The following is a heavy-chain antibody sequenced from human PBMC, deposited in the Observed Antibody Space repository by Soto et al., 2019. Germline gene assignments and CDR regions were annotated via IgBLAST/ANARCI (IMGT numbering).Heavy chain of an antibody. J-gene: IGHJ2*01. V-gene: IGHV4-34*01. CDR3: ARGLKLGTTIYWSFDL. CDR1: GGSFSGFY. Sequence: QVQLHQWGTELLKPSETLSLTCAVDGGSFSGFYWKCIRKTPGKRLEWIGEIDHSGGPQTGSTNYHLPLESLVIISGDTAKNQMSMKLNSVAAADTALYYCARGLKLGTTIYWSFDLWGRGPL. CDR2: IDHSGGPQTGST. D-gene: IGHD1-7*01.